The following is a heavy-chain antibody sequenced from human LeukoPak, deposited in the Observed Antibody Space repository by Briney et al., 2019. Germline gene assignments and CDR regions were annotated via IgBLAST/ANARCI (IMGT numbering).Heavy chain of an antibody. J-gene: IGHJ4*02. Sequence: ASVKVSCKASGYTFTSYGISWVRQAPGQGLEWMGWISAYNGNTNYAQKLQGRVTTTTDTSTSTAYMELRSLRSDDTAVYYCARGEATYYYDSSGYFFDYWGQGTLVTVSS. CDR2: ISAYNGNT. D-gene: IGHD3-22*01. CDR3: ARGEATYYYDSSGYFFDY. CDR1: GYTFTSYG. V-gene: IGHV1-18*01.